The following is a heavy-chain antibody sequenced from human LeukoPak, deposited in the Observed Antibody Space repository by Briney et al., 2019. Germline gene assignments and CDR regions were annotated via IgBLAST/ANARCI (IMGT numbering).Heavy chain of an antibody. V-gene: IGHV3-30*02. CDR1: GFTLSQYG. Sequence: GGSLRLSCVASGFTLSQYGMRWVRQAPGKGLEGVAFLRFDGGDQSYADSVKGRFTISRDNSKNTLYLQMNSLRAEDTAVYYCAKSVPAIRGEIDYWGQGTLVTVSS. J-gene: IGHJ4*02. D-gene: IGHD3-10*01. CDR2: LRFDGGDQ. CDR3: AKSVPAIRGEIDY.